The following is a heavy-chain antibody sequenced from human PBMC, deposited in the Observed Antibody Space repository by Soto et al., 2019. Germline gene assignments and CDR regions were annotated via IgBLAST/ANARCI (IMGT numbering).Heavy chain of an antibody. CDR1: GFTFSSHA. V-gene: IGHV3-23*01. CDR3: AKVSSSWYAGFFDL. Sequence: EVQLLESGGGLVQPGGSLRLSCTASGFTFSSHAMTWVRQAPGKGLEWVSGLSGSGGSIYYADSVKGRFTISRDNSMNTLYLQMKPLRAEDTAVYYCAKVSSSWYAGFFDLWGQGTPVTVSS. J-gene: IGHJ4*02. CDR2: LSGSGGSI. D-gene: IGHD6-13*01.